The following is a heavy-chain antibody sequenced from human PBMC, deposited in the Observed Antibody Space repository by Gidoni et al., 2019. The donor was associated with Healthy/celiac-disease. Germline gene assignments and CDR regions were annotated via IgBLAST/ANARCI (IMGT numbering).Heavy chain of an antibody. CDR1: GGPISSYY. J-gene: IGHJ6*02. D-gene: IGHD2-8*01. Sequence: QVQLQVSGPGLVKPSETLSLTCPVSGGPISSYYWSWFRQPPGKGLEWIGYISYSGSTNYNPSVKSRVTISVDTSKSQFSLKLSSVTAADTAVYYCATLMGSYYYYGMDVWGQGTTVTVSS. CDR3: ATLMGSYYYYGMDV. V-gene: IGHV4-59*08. CDR2: ISYSGST.